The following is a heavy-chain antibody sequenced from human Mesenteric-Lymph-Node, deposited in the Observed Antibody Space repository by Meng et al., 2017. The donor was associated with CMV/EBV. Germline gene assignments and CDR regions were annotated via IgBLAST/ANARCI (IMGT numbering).Heavy chain of an antibody. CDR1: GASRSSGGYY. J-gene: IGHJ3*02. Sequence: LRLSCTVSGASRSSGGYYWSWIRQPPGKGLEWIGYIYYSGSTYYNPSLKSRVTISVDTSKNQFSLKLSSVTAADTAVYYCARTPERYSSSSFAFDIWGQGTMVTVSS. CDR2: IYYSGST. V-gene: IGHV4-30-4*08. CDR3: ARTPERYSSSSFAFDI. D-gene: IGHD6-6*01.